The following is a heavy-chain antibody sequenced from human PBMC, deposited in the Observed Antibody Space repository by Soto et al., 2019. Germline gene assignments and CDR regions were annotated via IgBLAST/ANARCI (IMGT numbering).Heavy chain of an antibody. Sequence: SETLSLTCTVSGGSISSSSYYWGWIRQPPGKGLEWIGSIYYSGSTYYNPSLKSRVTISVDTSKNQLSLKLSSVTAADTAVYYCARHRGCSGGSCYPHNWFDPWGQGTLVTVSS. V-gene: IGHV4-39*01. CDR2: IYYSGST. J-gene: IGHJ5*02. CDR1: GGSISSSSYY. D-gene: IGHD2-15*01. CDR3: ARHRGCSGGSCYPHNWFDP.